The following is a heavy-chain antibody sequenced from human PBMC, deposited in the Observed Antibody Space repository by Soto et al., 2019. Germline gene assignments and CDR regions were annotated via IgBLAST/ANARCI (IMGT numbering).Heavy chain of an antibody. CDR2: LLRSGSSA. Sequence: GGSLRLSCAASGFTFRNYAMTWARQAPGKGLEWVSSLLRSGSSAYYADSVRGRFTISSDTSANSLYLQMDNLRAEDTAIYYCAKDAISGDGIWLMDSWGQGTVVTVS. D-gene: IGHD4-17*01. CDR1: GFTFRNYA. CDR3: AKDAISGDGIWLMDS. J-gene: IGHJ5*02. V-gene: IGHV3-23*01.